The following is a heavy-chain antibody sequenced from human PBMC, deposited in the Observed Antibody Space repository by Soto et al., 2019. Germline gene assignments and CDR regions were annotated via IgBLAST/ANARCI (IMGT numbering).Heavy chain of an antibody. CDR1: GGSTTSGGYY. Sequence: QVQLQESGPGLVKPSQTLSLTCTVSGGSTTSGGYYWNWIRQHPGKGLEWIGYIHHSGSNYHNPSLESRVTMSIDTSKHQISLELSSVTAADTAIYYCAREPYHYDSSGYYDCWGQGTLVTVSS. V-gene: IGHV4-31*03. J-gene: IGHJ4*02. CDR3: AREPYHYDSSGYYDC. CDR2: IHHSGSN. D-gene: IGHD3-22*01.